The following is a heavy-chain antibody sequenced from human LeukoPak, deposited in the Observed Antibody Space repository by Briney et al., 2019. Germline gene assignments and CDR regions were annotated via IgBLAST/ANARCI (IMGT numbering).Heavy chain of an antibody. CDR2: INPSGGST. CDR3: ARTADQTGTTGAFDI. D-gene: IGHD1-7*01. CDR1: GYTFTSYY. V-gene: IGHV1-46*01. J-gene: IGHJ3*02. Sequence: ASVKVSCKASGYTFTSYYMHWVRQAPGQGLEWMGIINPSGGSTSYAQKFQGRVTMTRDTSTSTVYMELSSLRSEDTAVYYCARTADQTGTTGAFDIWGQGTMVTVSS.